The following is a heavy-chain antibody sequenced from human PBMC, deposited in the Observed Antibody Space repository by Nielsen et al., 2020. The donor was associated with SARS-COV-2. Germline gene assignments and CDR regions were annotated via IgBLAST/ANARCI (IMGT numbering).Heavy chain of an antibody. CDR1: GFTFDDYA. CDR2: ISGDGGST. V-gene: IGHV3-43*02. CDR3: AKDINYYDSSGYIY. J-gene: IGHJ4*02. Sequence: GESLKISCAASGFTFDDYAMHWVRQAPGKGLEWVSLISGDGGSTYYADSVKGRLTISRDNSKNSLYLQMNSLRTEDTALYYCAKDINYYDSSGYIYWGQGTLVTVSS. D-gene: IGHD3-22*01.